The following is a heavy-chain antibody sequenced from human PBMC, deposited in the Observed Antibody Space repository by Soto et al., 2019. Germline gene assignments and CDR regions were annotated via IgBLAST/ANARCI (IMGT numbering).Heavy chain of an antibody. CDR3: ARDKDRQQLGGNYYYIMDV. CDR2: IMPVFPTP. CDR1: GGTFRTSA. Sequence: QVQLVQSGAEVKKPGSSVKVSCKTSGGTFRTSAISWVRQAPGQGLEWRGGIMPVFPTPDYAKKFQGRVTITADESTSTAYMELSSLRSEDTAVYYCARDKDRQQLGGNYYYIMDVWGQGTTVTVSS. J-gene: IGHJ6*01. D-gene: IGHD3-3*02. V-gene: IGHV1-69*12.